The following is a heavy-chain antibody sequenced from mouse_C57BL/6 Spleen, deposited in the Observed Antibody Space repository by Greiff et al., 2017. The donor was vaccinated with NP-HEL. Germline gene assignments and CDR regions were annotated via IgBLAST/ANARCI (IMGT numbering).Heavy chain of an antibody. CDR2: ISYDGSN. V-gene: IGHV3-6*01. J-gene: IGHJ2*01. Sequence: DVKLQESGPGLVKPSQSLSLTCSVTGYSITSGYYWNWIRQFPGNKLEWMGYISYDGSNNYNPSLKNRISITRDTSKNQFFLKLNSVTTEDTATYYCARGGYYGSRYFDYWGQGTTLTVSS. CDR3: ARGGYYGSRYFDY. CDR1: GYSITSGYY. D-gene: IGHD1-1*01.